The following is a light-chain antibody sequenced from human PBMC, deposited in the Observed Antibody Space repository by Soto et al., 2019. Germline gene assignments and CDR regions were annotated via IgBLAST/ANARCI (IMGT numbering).Light chain of an antibody. J-gene: IGKJ5*01. V-gene: IGKV1-5*01. CDR3: QQYNSYPCT. Sequence: GDTVTITCRASQTITAWLAWYQQKPGKAPKLLTYDASSLESGVPSRFRGSGSGTEFTLTISSLQPDDLATYYCQQYNSYPCTFGQGTRLEI. CDR2: DAS. CDR1: QTITAW.